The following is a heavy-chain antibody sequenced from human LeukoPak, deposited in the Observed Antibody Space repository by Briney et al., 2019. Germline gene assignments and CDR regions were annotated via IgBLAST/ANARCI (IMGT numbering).Heavy chain of an antibody. V-gene: IGHV3-48*03. CDR2: ISSSGNTI. CDR3: ARTKTLTIRPFDI. CDR1: GFYFSGYE. D-gene: IGHD3-10*01. Sequence: GGSLRLSCAASGFYFSGYEMSWVRQAPGKGLEWVSYISSSGNTIYYADSVKGRFTISRDNAKNSLYLQMNSLRAEDTAVYFCARTKTLTIRPFDIWGQGTMVTVSS. J-gene: IGHJ3*02.